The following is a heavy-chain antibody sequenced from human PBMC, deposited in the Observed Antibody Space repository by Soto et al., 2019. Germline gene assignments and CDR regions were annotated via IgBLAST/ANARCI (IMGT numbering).Heavy chain of an antibody. D-gene: IGHD1-1*01. V-gene: IGHV1-69*12. CDR1: GGTFSTYA. Sequence: QVQLVQSGAEVKKPGSSVKVSCKASGGTFSTYAISWVRQAPGQGLEWMGGVIPILGTTNNAQKFQGRVTITADESTGTAYMELSSLRSEDTAAYFCARHAGTYYFTDMDVWGHGTTVTVSS. J-gene: IGHJ6*02. CDR3: ARHAGTYYFTDMDV. CDR2: VIPILGTT.